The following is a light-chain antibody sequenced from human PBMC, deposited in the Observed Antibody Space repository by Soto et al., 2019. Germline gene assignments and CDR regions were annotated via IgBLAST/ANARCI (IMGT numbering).Light chain of an antibody. Sequence: DSQLTQSPSSLSASVGDRATITCLASQGISSYLAWYQQQPGKAPKLLIYAASTLQSGVPLRFSGSGSGTSFTLTISSLQPEDFATYYCQQLLSYPITFGQGTRLEIK. V-gene: IGKV1-9*01. CDR3: QQLLSYPIT. CDR2: AAS. J-gene: IGKJ5*01. CDR1: QGISSY.